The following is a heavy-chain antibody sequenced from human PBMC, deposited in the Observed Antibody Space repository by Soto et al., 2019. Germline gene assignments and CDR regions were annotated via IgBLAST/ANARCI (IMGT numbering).Heavy chain of an antibody. V-gene: IGHV3-23*01. CDR2: ISGSDGST. D-gene: IGHD5-12*01. Sequence: GGSLRLSCAASGFTFGTYVMTWVRQAPGKGLEWVSSISGSDGSTYYADSVKGRFTISRDNPQNTLYLQMNSLRVEDTAVYYCVKVKTPTIAANFDYWGQGTLVTVSS. J-gene: IGHJ4*02. CDR3: VKVKTPTIAANFDY. CDR1: GFTFGTYV.